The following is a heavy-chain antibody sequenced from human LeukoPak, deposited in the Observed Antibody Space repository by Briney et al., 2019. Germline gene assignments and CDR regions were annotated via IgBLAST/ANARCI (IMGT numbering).Heavy chain of an antibody. CDR1: GFTFSSYA. V-gene: IGHV3-7*01. J-gene: IGHJ4*02. CDR3: ARLDSLRYFDWFLDY. CDR2: IKQDGSEK. Sequence: GGSLRLSCAASGFTFSSYAMSWVRQAPGKGLEWVANIKQDGSEKYYVDSVKGRFTISRDNAKNSLYLQMNSLRAEDTAVYYCARLDSLRYFDWFLDYWGQGTLVTVSS. D-gene: IGHD3-9*01.